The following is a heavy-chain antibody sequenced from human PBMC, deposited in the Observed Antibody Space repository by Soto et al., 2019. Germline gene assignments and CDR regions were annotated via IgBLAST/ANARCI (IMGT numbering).Heavy chain of an antibody. CDR3: ARSFGYYYDSSGYYFTDY. Sequence: SETLSLTCTVSGGSISSGGYYWSWIRQHPGKGLEWIGYIYYSGSTYCNPSLKGRVTISVDTSKNQFSLKLSSVTAADTAVYYCARSFGYYYDSSGYYFTDYWGQGTLVTVSS. D-gene: IGHD3-22*01. V-gene: IGHV4-31*03. CDR2: IYYSGST. J-gene: IGHJ4*02. CDR1: GGSISSGGYY.